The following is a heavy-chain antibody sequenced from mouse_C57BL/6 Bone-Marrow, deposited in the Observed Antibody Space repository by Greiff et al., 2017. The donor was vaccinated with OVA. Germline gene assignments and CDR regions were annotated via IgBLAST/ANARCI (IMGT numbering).Heavy chain of an antibody. CDR3: ARPLYCNYLSWFAY. D-gene: IGHD2-1*01. Sequence: VQLQQSVAELVRPGASVKLSCTASGFNIKNTYMHWVKQRPEQGLEWIGRIDPANGNTKYAPKLQGTATITADTSSNTAYQQLSSLTSDDTAIYYCARPLYCNYLSWFAYWGQGTLVTVSA. CDR1: GFNIKNTY. V-gene: IGHV14-3*01. CDR2: IDPANGNT. J-gene: IGHJ3*01.